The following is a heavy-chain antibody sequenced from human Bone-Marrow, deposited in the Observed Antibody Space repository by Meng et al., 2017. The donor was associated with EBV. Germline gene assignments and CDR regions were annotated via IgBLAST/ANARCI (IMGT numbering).Heavy chain of an antibody. CDR1: GYNFRNYF. D-gene: IGHD6-19*01. J-gene: IGHJ4*02. Sequence: SWAEVKRLGALVKVSWKASGYNFRNYFMHWVRQAPGQGLEYMGRINPLTGVTNYVQKFQGRVTVTRDTSISTSYMELSGLTHDDTAVYFCAGGWAPDYWGQGTLVTVSS. V-gene: IGHV1-2*06. CDR3: AGGWAPDY. CDR2: INPLTGVT.